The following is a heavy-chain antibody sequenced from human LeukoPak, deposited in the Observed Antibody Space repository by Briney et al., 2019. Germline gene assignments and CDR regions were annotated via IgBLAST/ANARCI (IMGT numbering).Heavy chain of an antibody. CDR1: GGSISSSNW. D-gene: IGHD2-2*01. CDR3: ARLVVVPAALYFDY. Sequence: PSETLSLTCAVPGGSISSSNWWSWVRQPPGKGLEWIGEISHSGGTDYNPSLKSRVTISVDKSKNQFSLKLSSVTAADTAVYYCARLVVVPAALYFDYWGQGTLVTVSS. CDR2: ISHSGGT. V-gene: IGHV4-4*02. J-gene: IGHJ4*02.